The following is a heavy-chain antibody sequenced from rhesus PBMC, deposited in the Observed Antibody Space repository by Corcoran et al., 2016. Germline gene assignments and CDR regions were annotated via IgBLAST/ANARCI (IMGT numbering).Heavy chain of an antibody. Sequence: QVQLQESGPGLVKPSETLSLTCAVSGGSISSNSWSWIRQPPGKGLEWIGRIYGSGGITDYNPSLKRRVTSSTDTSKNQFSLKLSSVTAADTAVYYCARLMDSWGQGVVVTVSS. V-gene: IGHV4-160*01. CDR1: GGSISSNS. J-gene: IGHJ6*01. CDR3: ARLMDS. CDR2: IYGSGGIT.